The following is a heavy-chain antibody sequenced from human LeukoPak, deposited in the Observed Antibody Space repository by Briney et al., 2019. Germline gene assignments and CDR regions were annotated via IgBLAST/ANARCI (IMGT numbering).Heavy chain of an antibody. J-gene: IGHJ3*02. CDR2: IIPIFGTA. D-gene: IGHD3-3*01. CDR3: ARGRYDFWSGPREGAFDI. CDR1: GGTFSSYA. V-gene: IGHV1-69*05. Sequence: SVNVSCKASGGTFSSYAISWVRQAPGQGLEWMGRIIPIFGTANYAQKFQGRVTITTDESTSTAYMELSSLRSEDTAVYYCARGRYDFWSGPREGAFDIWGQGTMVTVSS.